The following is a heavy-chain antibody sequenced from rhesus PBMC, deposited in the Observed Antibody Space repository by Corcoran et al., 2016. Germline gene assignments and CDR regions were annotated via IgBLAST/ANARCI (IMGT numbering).Heavy chain of an antibody. D-gene: IGHD6-25*01. CDR2: MYGGSVTT. V-gene: IGHV4-147*01. J-gene: IGHJ4*01. CDR3: TKDQRQLENRFDS. CDR1: GASISNYW. Sequence: QVQLQESGPGVVKPSETLSLTCAVSGASISNYWWGWILQPPRTGLEWIGQMYGGSVTTSYNPSLKSRVTISSDTSKNQFSLKLTSVTAADTAVYYCTKDQRQLENRFDSWGQGVLVAVSS.